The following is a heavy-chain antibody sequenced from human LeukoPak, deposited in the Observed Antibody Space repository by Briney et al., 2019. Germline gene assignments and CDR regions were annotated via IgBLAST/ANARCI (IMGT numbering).Heavy chain of an antibody. CDR1: GYTFTGNY. J-gene: IGHJ6*04. CDR2: INPNSGGT. D-gene: IGHD3-22*01. CDR3: ARGPWLDV. Sequence: ASVKVSCKASGYTFTGNYMHWVRQAPGQGLEWMGRINPNSGGTNYAQKFQGRVSMTTDTSISTGYMELRRLRSDDTAVYYCARGPWLDVWGKGTTVTASS. V-gene: IGHV1-2*06.